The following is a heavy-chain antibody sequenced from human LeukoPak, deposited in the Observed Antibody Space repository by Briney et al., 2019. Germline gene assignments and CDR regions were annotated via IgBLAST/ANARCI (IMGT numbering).Heavy chain of an antibody. CDR1: GYTFTSYG. Sequence: ASVKVSCKASGYTFTSYGISWVRQAPGQGLEWMGWISAHNGNTNYAQKLQGRVTMTTDTSTSTAYMELRSLRSDDTAVYYCARDLRYGGPGDAFDIWGQGTMVTVSS. CDR3: ARDLRYGGPGDAFDI. CDR2: ISAHNGNT. J-gene: IGHJ3*02. V-gene: IGHV1-18*01. D-gene: IGHD4-23*01.